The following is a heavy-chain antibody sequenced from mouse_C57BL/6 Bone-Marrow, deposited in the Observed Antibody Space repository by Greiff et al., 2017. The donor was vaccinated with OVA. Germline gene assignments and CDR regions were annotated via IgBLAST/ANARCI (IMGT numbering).Heavy chain of an antibody. D-gene: IGHD2-4*01. J-gene: IGHJ1*03. V-gene: IGHV6-3*01. CDR2: IRLKSDNYAT. CDR1: GFTFSNYW. CDR3: TEVLIYYDYERYFDV. Sequence: EVKLVESGGGLVQPGGSMKLSCVASGFTFSNYWMNWVRQSPEKGLEWVAQIRLKSDNYATHYAESVKGRFTISRDDSKSSVYLQMNNLRAEDTGIYYCTEVLIYYDYERYFDVWGTGTTVTVSS.